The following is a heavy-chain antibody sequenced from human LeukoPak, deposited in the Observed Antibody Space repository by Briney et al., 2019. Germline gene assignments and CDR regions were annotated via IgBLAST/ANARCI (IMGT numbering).Heavy chain of an antibody. V-gene: IGHV3-43*02. J-gene: IGHJ4*02. CDR1: GFTFSSYW. Sequence: QPGGSLRLSCAASGFTFSSYWMHWVRQPPGKGLEWVSLISGDGGSTYYADSVKGRFTISRDNSKNSLYLQMNSLRTEDTALYYCAKGTESQTSIAVAGTDFDYWGQGTLVTVSS. D-gene: IGHD6-19*01. CDR3: AKGTESQTSIAVAGTDFDY. CDR2: ISGDGGST.